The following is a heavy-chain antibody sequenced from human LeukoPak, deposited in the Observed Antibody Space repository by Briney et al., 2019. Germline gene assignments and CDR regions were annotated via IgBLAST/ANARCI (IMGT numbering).Heavy chain of an antibody. V-gene: IGHV3-74*01. CDR3: TPDRSYAMEV. CDR1: EFTFNIRW. J-gene: IGHJ6*02. CDR2: INSDGSST. Sequence: GGSLRLSCAASEFTFNIRWMHWVRQAPGKGLVWVSRINSDGSSTNYADSVKGRFTISRDNAKNMVYLQMNSLRAEDAAVYYCTPDRSYAMEVWGQGATAAVS.